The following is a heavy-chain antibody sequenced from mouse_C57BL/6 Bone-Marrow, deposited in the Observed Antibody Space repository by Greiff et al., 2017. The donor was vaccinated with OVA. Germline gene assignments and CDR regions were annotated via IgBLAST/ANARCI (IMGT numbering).Heavy chain of an antibody. CDR3: ARITTVVARWYFDV. D-gene: IGHD1-1*01. J-gene: IGHJ1*03. Sequence: QVQLKESGPELVKPGASVKISCKASGYAFSSSWMNWVKQRPGKGLEWIGRIYPGDGDTNYNGKFKGKATLTADKSSSTAYMQLGSLTSEDSAVYCCARITTVVARWYFDVWGTGTTVTVSS. V-gene: IGHV1-82*01. CDR2: IYPGDGDT. CDR1: GYAFSSSW.